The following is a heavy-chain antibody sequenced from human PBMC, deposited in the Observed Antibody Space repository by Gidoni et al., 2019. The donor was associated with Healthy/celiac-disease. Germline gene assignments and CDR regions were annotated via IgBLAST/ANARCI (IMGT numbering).Heavy chain of an antibody. CDR3: ARHRGYCSSTSCSIFDY. V-gene: IGHV4-39*01. D-gene: IGHD2-2*01. Sequence: QLQLQESGPGLVKPSETLSLTCTVSGGSISSSSYYWGWLRQPPGKGLEWIGSIYYSGSTFYNPSLKSRVTISVDTSKNQFSPKLSSVTAADTAVYYCARHRGYCSSTSCSIFDYWGQGTLVTVSS. J-gene: IGHJ4*02. CDR2: IYYSGST. CDR1: GGSISSSSYY.